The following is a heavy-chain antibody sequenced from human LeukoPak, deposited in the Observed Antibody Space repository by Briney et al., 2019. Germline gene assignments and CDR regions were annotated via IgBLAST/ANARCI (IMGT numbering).Heavy chain of an antibody. D-gene: IGHD3-10*01. CDR1: GYTFTSCG. CDR2: ISAYNGNT. CDR3: ARDGRVRGVIIKSRGHYGMDV. V-gene: IGHV1-18*01. J-gene: IGHJ6*02. Sequence: ASVKVSCKASGYTFTSCGISWVRQAPGQGLEWMGWISAYNGNTNYAQKLQGRVTMTTDTSTSTAYMELRSLRSDDTAVYYCARDGRVRGVIIKSRGHYGMDVWGQGTTVTVSS.